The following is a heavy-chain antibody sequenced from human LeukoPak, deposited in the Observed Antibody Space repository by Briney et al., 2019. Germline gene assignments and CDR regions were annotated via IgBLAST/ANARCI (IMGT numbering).Heavy chain of an antibody. J-gene: IGHJ4*02. V-gene: IGHV1-69*06. CDR1: GGTFSSYA. Sequence: ASVKVSCKASGGTFSSYAISWVRQAPGQGLEWMGGIIPIFGTANYAQKFQGRVTITADKSTSTAYMELSSLRSEDTAVYYCARGPWSGSYLPFDYWGQGTLVTVSS. CDR2: IIPIFGTA. CDR3: ARGPWSGSYLPFDY. D-gene: IGHD1-26*01.